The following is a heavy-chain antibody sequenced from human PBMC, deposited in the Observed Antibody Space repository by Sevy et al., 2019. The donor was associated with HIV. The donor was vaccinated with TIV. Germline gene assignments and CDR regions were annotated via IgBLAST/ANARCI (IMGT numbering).Heavy chain of an antibody. J-gene: IGHJ1*01. V-gene: IGHV4-39*01. D-gene: IGHD6-13*01. CDR3: ARRLAAAGGGNEYFQP. CDR2: MSYSGNS. Sequence: SETLSLTCTVSGGSINNKAYYWAWIRQPPGKGLEWIGSMSYSGNSYYNPSLNGRVTISLDTSKNQFSLRLTFGTAADTAVYYCARRLAAAGGGNEYFQPWGQGTLVTVSS. CDR1: GGSINNKAYY.